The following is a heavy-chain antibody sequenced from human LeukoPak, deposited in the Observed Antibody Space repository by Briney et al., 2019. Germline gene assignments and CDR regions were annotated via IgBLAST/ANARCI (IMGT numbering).Heavy chain of an antibody. CDR3: ARDLDGYNYFDY. V-gene: IGHV1-69*05. CDR1: GGTFSSYA. D-gene: IGHD5-24*01. J-gene: IGHJ4*02. Sequence: SVKVSCKASGGTFSSYAISWVRQAPGQGLEWMGGIIPIFGTANYAQKFQGRVTITTDESTSTAYMELSSLRSEDTAVYYCARDLDGYNYFDYWGQGTLVTVSS. CDR2: IIPIFGTA.